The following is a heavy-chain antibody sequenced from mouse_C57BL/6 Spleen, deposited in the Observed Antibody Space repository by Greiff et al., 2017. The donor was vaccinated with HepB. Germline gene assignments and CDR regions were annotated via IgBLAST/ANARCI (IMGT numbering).Heavy chain of an antibody. CDR1: GYTFTSYW. D-gene: IGHD1-1*01. V-gene: IGHV1-53*01. CDR2: INPSNGGT. J-gene: IGHJ1*03. CDR3: ARTPYYYGSSYWYFDI. Sequence: QVQLQQPGTELVKPGASVKLSCKASGYTFTSYWMHWVKQRPGQGLEWIGNINPSNGGTNYNEKFKSKATLTVDKSSSTAYMQLSSLTSEDSEVYYCARTPYYYGSSYWYFDIWDTGTTVTVAS.